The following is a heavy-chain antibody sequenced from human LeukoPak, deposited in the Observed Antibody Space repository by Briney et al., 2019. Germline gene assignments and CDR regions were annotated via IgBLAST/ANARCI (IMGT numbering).Heavy chain of an antibody. J-gene: IGHJ4*02. V-gene: IGHV4-59*01. CDR2: IYYSGST. CDR3: ARITDYGDYAFDY. Sequence: SETLSLTCTVSGGSISSYYWSWIRQPPGKGLEWIGYIYYSGSTNYNPSLKSRVTISVDTSKNQFSLKLSSVTAADTAVYYCARITDYGDYAFDYWGQGTLVTVSS. D-gene: IGHD4-17*01. CDR1: GGSISSYY.